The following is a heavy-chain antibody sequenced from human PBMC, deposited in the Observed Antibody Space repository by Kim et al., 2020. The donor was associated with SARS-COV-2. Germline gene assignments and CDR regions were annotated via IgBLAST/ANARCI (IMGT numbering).Heavy chain of an antibody. CDR3: ASYSSSSFFHWFDP. J-gene: IGHJ5*02. Sequence: SETLSLTCTVSGGSISSYYWSWIRQPPGKGLEWIGYIYYSGSTNYNPSLKSRVTISVDTSKHQFSLKLSSVTAADTAVYYCASYSSSSFFHWFDPWGQGTLVTVSS. CDR2: IYYSGST. V-gene: IGHV4-59*13. D-gene: IGHD6-6*01. CDR1: GGSISSYY.